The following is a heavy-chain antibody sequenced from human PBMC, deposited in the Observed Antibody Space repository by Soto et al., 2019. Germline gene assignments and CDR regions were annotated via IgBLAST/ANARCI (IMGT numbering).Heavy chain of an antibody. CDR2: NIPIFGTA. J-gene: IGHJ4*02. CDR1: GGTFSSYA. D-gene: IGHD3-16*01. Sequence: SVKVSCKASGGTFSSYAISWVRQASGQGLELMGGNIPIFGTANYAQKFQGRVTITADECTSTAYVELSSLRCEDTAVYYCARVHYEAEFQSHLDYWGQGTLVTVS. CDR3: ARVHYEAEFQSHLDY. V-gene: IGHV1-69*13.